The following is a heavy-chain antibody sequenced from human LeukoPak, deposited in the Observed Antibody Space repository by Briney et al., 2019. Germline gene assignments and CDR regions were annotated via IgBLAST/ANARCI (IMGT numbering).Heavy chain of an antibody. CDR2: ISPDGTVT. D-gene: IGHD1-14*01. Sequence: GGSLRLSCVASGFALSDSWMHWVRQTPGKGLVWVSHISPDGTVTNYADFVKGRFIISRDNAKNTVFLQINSLRAEDTSVYFCARDVGFSPDRWGQGTLVAVSS. CDR1: GFALSDSW. J-gene: IGHJ1*01. V-gene: IGHV3-74*01. CDR3: ARDVGFSPDR.